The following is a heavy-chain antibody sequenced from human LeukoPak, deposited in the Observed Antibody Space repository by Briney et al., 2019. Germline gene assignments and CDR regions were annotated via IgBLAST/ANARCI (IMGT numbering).Heavy chain of an antibody. CDR1: GGTFSSYA. D-gene: IGHD2-2*01. CDR2: IIPIFGTA. J-gene: IGHJ4*02. Sequence: ASVKVSCKASGGTFSSYAISWGRQAPGQGLEWMGGIIPIFGTAKYAQKFQGRVTITADESTSTAYMELSSLRSEDTAVYYCVRDRTKYCSSTSCPLDYWGQGTLVTVSS. CDR3: VRDRTKYCSSTSCPLDY. V-gene: IGHV1-69*01.